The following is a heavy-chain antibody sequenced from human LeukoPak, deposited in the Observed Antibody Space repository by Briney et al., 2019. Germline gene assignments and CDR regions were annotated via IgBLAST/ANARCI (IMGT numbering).Heavy chain of an antibody. CDR3: VRDEAAKSAFDI. CDR1: GFTFSDYY. J-gene: IGHJ3*02. Sequence: GGSLRLSCAASGFTFSDYYMNWIRQAPGKGLEWVSYISSSGSTIYYADSVKGRFTISMDNAKNSLYLQMNSLRAEDTAVYYCVRDEAAKSAFDIWGQGTMVTVSS. V-gene: IGHV3-11*01. CDR2: ISSSGSTI.